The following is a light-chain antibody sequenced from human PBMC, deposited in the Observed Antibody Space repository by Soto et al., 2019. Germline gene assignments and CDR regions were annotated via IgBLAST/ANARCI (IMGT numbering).Light chain of an antibody. CDR2: EVS. J-gene: IGLJ1*01. V-gene: IGLV2-14*01. Sequence: QSVLTQPASVSGSPGQSITISCTGTSSDVGGHNYVSWYQQHPGRAPKLMIYEVSNRPSGVSNRSSGSKSGNTASLTISGLQPEDEADYYCSSYTSSSTYVFGTGTKVTVL. CDR1: SSDVGGHNY. CDR3: SSYTSSSTYV.